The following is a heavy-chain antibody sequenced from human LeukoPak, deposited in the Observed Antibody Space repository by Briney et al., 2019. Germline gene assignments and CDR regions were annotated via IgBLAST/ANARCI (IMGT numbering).Heavy chain of an antibody. D-gene: IGHD2-2*01. CDR2: INHSGST. V-gene: IGHV4-34*01. CDR1: GGSFSGYY. Sequence: MASETLSLTCAVYGGSFSGYYWSWVRQPPGKGREWVGEINHSGSTNYNPSLKSRVTISVDTSKNQFSLKLSSVTAADTAVYYCATLAAGSAAIFDYWGQGTLVTVSS. J-gene: IGHJ4*02. CDR3: ATLAAGSAAIFDY.